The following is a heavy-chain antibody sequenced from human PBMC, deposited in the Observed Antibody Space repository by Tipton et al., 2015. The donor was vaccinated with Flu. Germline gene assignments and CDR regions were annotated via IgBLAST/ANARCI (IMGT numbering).Heavy chain of an antibody. CDR1: GGSISSGGYY. CDR2: IYYSGST. D-gene: IGHD6-6*01. J-gene: IGHJ4*02. V-gene: IGHV4-31*03. CDR3: ARGAQYSSSFFDY. Sequence: TLSLTCTVSGGSISSGGYYWSWIRQLPGKGLQWIGYIYYSGSTYYSPSLKSRLTISQDTSKNQFSLNLSSVTAADTAVYYCARGAQYSSSFFDYWGQGNLVTVSS.